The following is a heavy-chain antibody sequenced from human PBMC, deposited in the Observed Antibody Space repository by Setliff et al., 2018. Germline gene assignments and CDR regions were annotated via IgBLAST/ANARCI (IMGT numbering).Heavy chain of an antibody. CDR3: AREDYDSSGYYMDY. V-gene: IGHV4-59*12. J-gene: IGHJ4*02. CDR1: GGSISRDY. D-gene: IGHD3-22*01. CDR2: TFYSGST. Sequence: SETLSLTCTVSGGSISRDYWMWIRQPPGKGLEWIGYTFYSGSTNYNPALKSRVAMSLDTSKNTASLKLTSVTAGDTAAYFCAREDYDSSGYYMDYWGQGTLVTVSS.